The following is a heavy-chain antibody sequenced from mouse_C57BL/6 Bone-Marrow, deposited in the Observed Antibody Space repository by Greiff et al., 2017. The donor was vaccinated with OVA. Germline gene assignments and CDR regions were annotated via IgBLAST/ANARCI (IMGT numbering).Heavy chain of an antibody. Sequence: EVQLVESGGGLVQPKGSLKLSCAASGFSFNTYAMNWVRQAPGKGLEWVARIRSKSNNYATYYADSVKDRFTISRDDSESMLYLQMNNLKTEDTAMYYCVRSITTVTRYAMDYWGQGTSVTVSS. J-gene: IGHJ4*01. CDR2: IRSKSNNYAT. CDR1: GFSFNTYA. CDR3: VRSITTVTRYAMDY. D-gene: IGHD1-1*01. V-gene: IGHV10-1*01.